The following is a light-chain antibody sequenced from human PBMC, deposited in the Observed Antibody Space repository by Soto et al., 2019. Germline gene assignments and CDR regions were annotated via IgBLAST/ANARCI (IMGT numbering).Light chain of an antibody. V-gene: IGKV3-20*01. Sequence: VLMQSPGTLSLSPGERATLSCRARHTINSNFLAWYQQKPGQAPRLLIYGASSRATGVPDRFSGSGSGTDFTLTISRLEPEDFAVYYCQQYGTSPATFGQGTKWIS. J-gene: IGKJ1*01. CDR1: HTINSNF. CDR2: GAS. CDR3: QQYGTSPAT.